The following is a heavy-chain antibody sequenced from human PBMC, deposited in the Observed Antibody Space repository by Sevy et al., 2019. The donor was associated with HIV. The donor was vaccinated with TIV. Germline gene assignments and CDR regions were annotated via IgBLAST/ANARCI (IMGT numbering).Heavy chain of an antibody. Sequence: GGSLRLSCSASGFTFSSYAMHWVRQAPGKGLEYVSAISSNGGSTYYADSVKGRFTISRDNSKNTLYLQMSSLRAEDTAVYYCVRFSVITIFGVDYWGQGTLVTVSS. J-gene: IGHJ4*02. CDR1: GFTFSSYA. D-gene: IGHD3-3*01. V-gene: IGHV3-64D*06. CDR3: VRFSVITIFGVDY. CDR2: ISSNGGST.